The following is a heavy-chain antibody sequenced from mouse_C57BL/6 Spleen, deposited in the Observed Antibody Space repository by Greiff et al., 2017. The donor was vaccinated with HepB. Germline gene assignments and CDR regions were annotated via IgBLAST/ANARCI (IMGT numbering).Heavy chain of an antibody. CDR1: GYSFTGYY. Sequence: EVQLQQSGPELVKPGASVKISCKASGYSFTGYYMNWVKQSPEKSLEWIGEINPSTGGTTYNQKFKAKATLTVDKSSSTAYMQLKSLTSEDSALYYCARHGSSYFDYWGQGTTLTVSS. CDR3: ARHGSSYFDY. V-gene: IGHV1-42*01. D-gene: IGHD1-1*01. J-gene: IGHJ2*01. CDR2: INPSTGGT.